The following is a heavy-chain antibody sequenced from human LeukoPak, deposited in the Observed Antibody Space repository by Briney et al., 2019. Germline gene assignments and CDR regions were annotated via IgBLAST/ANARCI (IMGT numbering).Heavy chain of an antibody. Sequence: KPSETLSLTCTVSGDSIGSNNYFWGWIRQPPGRDLDWIGTIYYTGSNFYNPSLNSRVTISVARSKNQFSLRLSSVTAADTAVYYCARHRDCSTTTCSVKWGFDYWGQGTLVTVSS. V-gene: IGHV4-39*01. D-gene: IGHD2-2*01. J-gene: IGHJ4*02. CDR2: IYYTGSN. CDR3: ARHRDCSTTTCSVKWGFDY. CDR1: GDSIGSNNYF.